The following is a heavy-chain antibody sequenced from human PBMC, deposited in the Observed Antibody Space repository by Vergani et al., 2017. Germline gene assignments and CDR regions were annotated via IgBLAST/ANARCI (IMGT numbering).Heavy chain of an antibody. D-gene: IGHD6-6*01. CDR1: GFTVSSNY. V-gene: IGHV3-66*02. CDR3: ARSFAARRYFDY. CDR2: IYSGGST. Sequence: EVQLVESGGGLVKPGGSLRLSCAASGFTVSSNYMSWVRQAPGKGLELVSVIYSGGSTYYADSVKGRFTISRDNSKNTLYLQMNSLRTEDTAVYYCARSFAARRYFDYWGQGTLVTVSS. J-gene: IGHJ4*02.